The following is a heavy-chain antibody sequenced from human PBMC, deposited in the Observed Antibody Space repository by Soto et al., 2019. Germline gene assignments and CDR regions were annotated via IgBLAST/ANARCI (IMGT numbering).Heavy chain of an antibody. D-gene: IGHD3-16*01. CDR1: GFTVSNNH. V-gene: IGHV3-53*01. CDR3: AGRLTTAASIDY. J-gene: IGHJ4*02. Sequence: VQLVESGGGLIQPGGSLRLSCAASGFTVSNNHMTWVRQAAGKGLELVSFVHGGGSTSYADSVKGRFTISRDNSKNTLSLQVDSLRAEDTAIYYCAGRLTTAASIDYWGRGTLVTVSS. CDR2: VHGGGST.